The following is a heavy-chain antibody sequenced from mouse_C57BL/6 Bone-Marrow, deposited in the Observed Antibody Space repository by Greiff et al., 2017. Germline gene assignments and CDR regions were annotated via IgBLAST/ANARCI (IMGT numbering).Heavy chain of an antibody. CDR3: ARGGDFDY. CDR2: ISSGSSTI. Sequence: DVQLVESGGGLVKPGGSLKLSCAASGFTFSDYGMHWVRQAPEKGLEWVAYISSGSSTIYYADTVKGRFTISRDNAKNTLFLQMTSLRSEDTAMYYCARGGDFDYGGQGTTLTVSS. V-gene: IGHV5-17*01. CDR1: GFTFSDYG. J-gene: IGHJ2*01.